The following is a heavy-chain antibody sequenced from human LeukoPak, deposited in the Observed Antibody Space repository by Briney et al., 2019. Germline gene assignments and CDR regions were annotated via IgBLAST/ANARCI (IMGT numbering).Heavy chain of an antibody. CDR2: IWHDGSKT. CDR3: ARGGNYDILTGPDY. V-gene: IGHV3-33*01. J-gene: IGHJ4*02. CDR1: GYSFRTYG. Sequence: GRSLRLSCVGSGYSFRTYGMHWVRQAPGKGLDWVAVIWHDGSKTLYADSVKGRFTISRDDSKNTLYLQMNNLRAEDTAVYYCARGGNYDILTGPDYWGQGTLVTVSS. D-gene: IGHD3-9*01.